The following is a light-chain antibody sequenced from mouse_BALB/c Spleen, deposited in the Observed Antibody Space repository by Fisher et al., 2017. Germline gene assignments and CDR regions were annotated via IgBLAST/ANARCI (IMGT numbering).Light chain of an antibody. V-gene: IGKV8-19*01. CDR2: WAS. CDR1: QSLLNSGNQKNY. Sequence: DIVMTQSTSSLTVTAGEKVTMSCKSSQSLLNSGNQKNYLTWYQQKPGQPPKLLIYWASTRESGVPDRFTGSGSGTDFTLTISSVQAEDLAVYYCQNDYSYPLTFGAGTKLELK. CDR3: QNDYSYPLT. J-gene: IGKJ5*01.